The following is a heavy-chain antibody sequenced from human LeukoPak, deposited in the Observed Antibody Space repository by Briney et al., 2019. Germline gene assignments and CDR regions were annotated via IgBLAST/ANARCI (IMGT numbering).Heavy chain of an antibody. Sequence: SETLSLTCTVSGGSISSYYWSWTRQPPGKGLEWIGYIYYSGSTNYNPSLKSRVTISVDTSKNQFSLKLSSVTAADTAVYYCARLWSSSWYEYYGMGVWGQGTTVTVSS. CDR1: GGSISSYY. V-gene: IGHV4-59*08. D-gene: IGHD6-13*01. CDR2: IYYSGST. CDR3: ARLWSSSWYEYYGMGV. J-gene: IGHJ6*02.